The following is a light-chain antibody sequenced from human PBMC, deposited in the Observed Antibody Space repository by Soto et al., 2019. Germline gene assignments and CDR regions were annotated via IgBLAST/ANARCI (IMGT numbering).Light chain of an antibody. V-gene: IGLV4-69*01. CDR1: SGHSSYA. CDR2: LNSDGSH. CDR3: QPWGTGNVV. J-gene: IGLJ2*01. Sequence: QLVLTQSPSASASLGASVKLTCTLSSGHSSYAIAWHQQQPEKGPRYLMKLNSDGSHSKGDGIPDRFSGSSSGAERYLTSSSLQAEDEADYYCQPWGTGNVVFGGWTKLTVL.